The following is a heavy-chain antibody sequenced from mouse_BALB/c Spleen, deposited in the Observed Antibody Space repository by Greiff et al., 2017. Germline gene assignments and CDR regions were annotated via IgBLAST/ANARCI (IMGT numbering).Heavy chain of an antibody. Sequence: QVQLQQSGAELVRPGTSVKVSCKASGYAFTNYLIEWVKQRPGQGLEWIGVINPGSGGTNYNEKFKGKATLTADKSSSTAYMQLSSLTSDDSAVYFCARSYYGSSSRYFDYWGQGTTLTVSS. D-gene: IGHD1-1*01. J-gene: IGHJ2*01. CDR1: GYAFTNYL. V-gene: IGHV1-54*01. CDR2: INPGSGGT. CDR3: ARSYYGSSSRYFDY.